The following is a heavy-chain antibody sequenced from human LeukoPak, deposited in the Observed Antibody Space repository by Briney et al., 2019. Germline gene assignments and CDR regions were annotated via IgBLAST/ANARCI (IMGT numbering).Heavy chain of an antibody. D-gene: IGHD6-13*01. CDR3: ARGSSSSWFDFDY. CDR1: GGSISSYY. Sequence: SETLSLTCTVSGGSISSYYWSWIRQPAGKGPEWIGRIYSSGRINYNPSLKSRVTMSVDTSKNQFSLKFTSVTAADSAVYYCARGSSSSWFDFDYWGQGTLVAVSS. J-gene: IGHJ4*02. V-gene: IGHV4-4*07. CDR2: IYSSGRI.